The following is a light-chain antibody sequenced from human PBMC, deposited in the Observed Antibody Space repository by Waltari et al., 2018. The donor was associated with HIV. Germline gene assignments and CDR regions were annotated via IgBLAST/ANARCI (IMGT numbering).Light chain of an antibody. CDR1: GSAFRDYNP. Sequence: QSALTQPASVSGSPGQSITISCTGAGSAFRDYNPVSLYQHHPGKAPKVIIYEINNRPSGVSSRFSGSISGNTASLTISGLQAEDEADYFCTSYISSASPEFGGGTKVTVV. J-gene: IGLJ3*02. CDR2: EIN. V-gene: IGLV2-14*01. CDR3: TSYISSASPE.